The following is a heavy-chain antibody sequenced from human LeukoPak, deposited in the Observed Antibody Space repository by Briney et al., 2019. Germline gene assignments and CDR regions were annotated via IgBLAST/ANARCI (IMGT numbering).Heavy chain of an antibody. CDR2: INPNSGGT. V-gene: IGHV1-2*02. J-gene: IGHJ5*02. D-gene: IGHD3-10*01. CDR3: AREREEAKEYYSGSGGIVWFDP. CDR1: GYTFTDYY. Sequence: ASVKVSCKASGYTFTDYYMHWVRQAPGQGLEWMGWINPNSGGTNYAQKFQGRVTMTRDTSITTAYMELSRLRSDGTALYYCAREREEAKEYYSGSGGIVWFDPWGQGTLVTVSS.